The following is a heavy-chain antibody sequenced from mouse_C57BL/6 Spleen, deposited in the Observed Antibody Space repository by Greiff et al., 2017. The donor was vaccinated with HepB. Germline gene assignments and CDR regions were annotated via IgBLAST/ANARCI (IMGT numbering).Heavy chain of an antibody. CDR1: GFNIKDYY. D-gene: IGHD4-1*01. V-gene: IGHV14-1*01. Sequence: EVQLQQSGAELVRPGASVKLSCTASGFNIKDYYMHWVKQRPEQGLEWIGRIDPEDGDTEYAPKFQGKATMTADTSSNTAYLQLSSLTSEDTAVYYCTSVPWAYYVDYWGQGTTLTVSS. J-gene: IGHJ2*01. CDR3: TSVPWAYYVDY. CDR2: IDPEDGDT.